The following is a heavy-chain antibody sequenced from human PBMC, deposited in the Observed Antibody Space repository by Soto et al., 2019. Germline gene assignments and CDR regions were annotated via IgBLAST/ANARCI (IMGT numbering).Heavy chain of an antibody. CDR2: MNPNSGNT. J-gene: IGHJ5*02. V-gene: IGHV1-8*01. D-gene: IGHD2-8*01. CDR3: AKDRVLMVYAIANGFDP. Sequence: ASVKVSCKASGYTFTSYDINWVRQATGQGLEWMGWMNPNSGNTGYAQKFQGRVTMTRNTSISTAYMELSSLRSEDTAVYYCAKDRVLMVYAIANGFDPWGQGTLVTVSS. CDR1: GYTFTSYD.